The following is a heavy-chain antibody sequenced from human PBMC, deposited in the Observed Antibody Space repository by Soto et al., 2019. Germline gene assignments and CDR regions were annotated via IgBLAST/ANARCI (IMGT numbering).Heavy chain of an antibody. Sequence: QVQLVQSGAEVKKPGSSVKVSCKASGGTFSSSAISWVRQAPGQGLEWMGGIVPIFGTAKYAQKFQGRVTITADESTSTAYMELSSLSSEGTAVYYCARGVTWNYFDYWGQGPLVTGSS. J-gene: IGHJ4*02. CDR1: GGTFSSSA. D-gene: IGHD1-1*01. CDR2: IVPIFGTA. V-gene: IGHV1-69*01. CDR3: ARGVTWNYFDY.